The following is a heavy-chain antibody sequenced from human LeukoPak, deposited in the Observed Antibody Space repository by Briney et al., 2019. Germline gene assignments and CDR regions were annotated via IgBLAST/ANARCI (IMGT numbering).Heavy chain of an antibody. D-gene: IGHD3-9*01. CDR1: GGSISSYY. Sequence: SETLSLTCTVSGGSISSYYWSWIRQPAGKGLEWIERIYTSGSTNYNPSLKSRVTMSVDTSKNQFSLKLSSVTAADTAVYYCARDNILTGYWGPVNYYGMDVWGQGTTVTVSS. V-gene: IGHV4-4*07. CDR2: IYTSGST. J-gene: IGHJ6*02. CDR3: ARDNILTGYWGPVNYYGMDV.